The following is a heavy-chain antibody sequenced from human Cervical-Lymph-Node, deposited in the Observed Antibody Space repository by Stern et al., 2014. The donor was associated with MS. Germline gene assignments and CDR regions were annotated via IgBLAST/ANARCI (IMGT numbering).Heavy chain of an antibody. J-gene: IGHJ4*02. CDR3: VRAREGYYFDY. CDR1: GFSLSTTGMC. V-gene: IGHV2-70*01. Sequence: SGPALVKPTQTLTLTCTFSGFSLSTTGMCLSWIRQPPGNALEWLAMLDWDGDKYYSTALKTRLTISKDTSKNQVVLTMTNMAPLDTATYFCVRAREGYYFDYWGQGIPVTVSS. CDR2: LDWDGDK. D-gene: IGHD2-21*01.